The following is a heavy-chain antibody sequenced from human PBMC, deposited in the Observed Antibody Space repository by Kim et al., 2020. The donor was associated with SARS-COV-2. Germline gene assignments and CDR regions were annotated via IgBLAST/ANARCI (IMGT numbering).Heavy chain of an antibody. V-gene: IGHV1-2*05. CDR3: ARESAEYYFDY. CDR2: T. J-gene: IGHJ4*02. D-gene: IGHD3-3*01. Sequence: TNYDAKVQARGTMTRDKSSSTAYMRLSRLRSDDTVVYYCARESAEYYFDYWGQGTLVTVSS.